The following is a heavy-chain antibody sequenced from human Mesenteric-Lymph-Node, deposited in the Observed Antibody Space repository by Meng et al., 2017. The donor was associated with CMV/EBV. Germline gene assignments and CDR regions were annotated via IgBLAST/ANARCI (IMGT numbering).Heavy chain of an antibody. D-gene: IGHD2-2*01. CDR3: ARDLYCSSTSCSWGWFDP. CDR2: ISYDGSNK. CDR1: GFTFSSYW. J-gene: IGHJ5*02. V-gene: IGHV3-30-3*01. Sequence: GGSLRLSCAASGFTFSSYWMHWVRQAPGKGLEWVAVISYDGSNKYYADSVKGRFTISRDNSKNTLYLQMNSLRAEDTAVYYCARDLYCSSTSCSWGWFDPWGQGTLVTVSS.